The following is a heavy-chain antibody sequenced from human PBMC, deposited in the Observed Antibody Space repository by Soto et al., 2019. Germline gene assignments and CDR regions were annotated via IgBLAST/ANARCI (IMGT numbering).Heavy chain of an antibody. D-gene: IGHD3-10*01. V-gene: IGHV3-23*01. CDR3: AKGFAGHYYYGMDV. Sequence: EVQLLEAGGGLVQPGGSLRLSCAASGFTFSSYAMSWVRQAPGKGLEWVSAISGSGGSTYYADSVKGRFTISRDNSKNTLYLQMNSLRAEDTAVYYCAKGFAGHYYYGMDVWGQGTTVTVSS. CDR1: GFTFSSYA. J-gene: IGHJ6*02. CDR2: ISGSGGST.